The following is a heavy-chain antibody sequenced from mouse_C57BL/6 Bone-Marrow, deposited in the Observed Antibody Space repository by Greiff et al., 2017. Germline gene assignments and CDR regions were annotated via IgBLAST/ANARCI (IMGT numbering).Heavy chain of an antibody. CDR1: GYSITSGYY. CDR3: ARDYYVPSWFAY. CDR2: ISYDGSN. J-gene: IGHJ3*01. V-gene: IGHV3-6*01. Sequence: EVQLMESGPGLVKPSQSLSLTCSVTGYSITSGYYWNWIRQFPGNKLEWMGYISYDGSNNYNPSLKNRISITRDTSKNQFFLKLNSVTTEDTATYYCARDYYVPSWFAYWGQGTLVTVSA. D-gene: IGHD1-1*01.